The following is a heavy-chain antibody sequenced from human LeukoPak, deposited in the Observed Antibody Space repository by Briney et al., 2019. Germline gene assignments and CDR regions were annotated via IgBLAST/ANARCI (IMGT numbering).Heavy chain of an antibody. V-gene: IGHV4-59*01. Sequence: SETLSLTCTVSGGSISSYYWSWIRQPPGKGLEWIGYIYYSGSTNYNPSLKSRVTISVDTSKNQFSLKLSSVTAADTAVYYCARVVGGSYYDYYCGMDVWGQGTTVTVSS. CDR3: ARVVGGSYYDYYCGMDV. J-gene: IGHJ6*02. D-gene: IGHD1-26*01. CDR2: IYYSGST. CDR1: GGSISSYY.